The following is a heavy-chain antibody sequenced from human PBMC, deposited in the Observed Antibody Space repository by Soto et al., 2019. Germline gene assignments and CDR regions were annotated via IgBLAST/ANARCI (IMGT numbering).Heavy chain of an antibody. J-gene: IGHJ4*01. CDR1: GGSISSGGYY. CDR2: ISYSGST. Sequence: QVQLQESGPGLVKPSQTLSLTCTVSGGSISSGGYYWSWIRQHPGTGLEWIGYISYSGSTYYHPALTSRVTISVDTSKYQFSLILNSVTAADTAVYYCARGVLHWGQGTLVTVSS. CDR3: ARGVLH. V-gene: IGHV4-31*03.